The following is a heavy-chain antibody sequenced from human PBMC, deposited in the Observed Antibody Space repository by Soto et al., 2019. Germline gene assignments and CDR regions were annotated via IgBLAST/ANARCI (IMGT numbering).Heavy chain of an antibody. CDR1: GGSISSYS. Sequence: SETLSLTCTVSGGSISSYSWSWVRQPAGKGLEWIGRMYFSGSTSYSVSTNYDPSLKSRVTMSVDTSKNQFSLKLTSVSAVDTAVYYCAREGLSSGWFHYYGMDVWGQGTTVTVSS. J-gene: IGHJ6*02. D-gene: IGHD6-19*01. V-gene: IGHV4-4*07. CDR3: AREGLSSGWFHYYGMDV. CDR2: MYFSGST.